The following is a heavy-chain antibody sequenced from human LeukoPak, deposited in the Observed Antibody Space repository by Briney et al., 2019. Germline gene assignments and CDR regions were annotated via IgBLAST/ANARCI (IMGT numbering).Heavy chain of an antibody. V-gene: IGHV3-23*01. CDR3: AKDLGWVFGELLGY. D-gene: IGHD3-10*02. Sequence: GGSLRLSCAASGFTFSSYAMSWVRQAPGKGLEWVSAISGSGGSTYYADSVKGRFTISRDNSKNTLYLQMNSLRAEDTAVYYCAKDLGWVFGELLGYWGQGTLVTVSS. CDR2: ISGSGGST. CDR1: GFTFSSYA. J-gene: IGHJ4*02.